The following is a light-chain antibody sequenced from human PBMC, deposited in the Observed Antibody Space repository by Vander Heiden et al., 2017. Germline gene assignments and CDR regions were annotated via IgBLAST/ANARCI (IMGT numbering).Light chain of an antibody. CDR1: SSNIGDNY. CDR3: GTWDSSLSSGV. J-gene: IGLJ1*01. V-gene: IGLV1-51*01. Sequence: SVLTPPPPVAAAPGQKVTISCSGSSSNIGDNYVSWLQQLPGTAPKVLIFENNRRPSGIPDRFSGSKSGTSATLGITGLQTGDEADYYCGTWDSSLSSGVFGSGTKVTVL. CDR2: ENN.